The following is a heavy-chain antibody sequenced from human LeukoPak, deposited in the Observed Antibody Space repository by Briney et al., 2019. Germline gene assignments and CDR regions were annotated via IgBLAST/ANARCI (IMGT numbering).Heavy chain of an antibody. V-gene: IGHV1-69*05. CDR1: GGAFSSNI. CDR3: ARGWGIPAPISWFDP. J-gene: IGHJ5*02. D-gene: IGHD2-2*01. CDR2: IVPIFGKT. Sequence: SVKVSCKASGGAFSSNIIGWVRQAPGQGLEWMGGIVPIFGKTKYAQKFQGRVTITTDESSSTAYMELSSLRSDDTAIYYCARGWGIPAPISWFDPWGQGTLVTVSS.